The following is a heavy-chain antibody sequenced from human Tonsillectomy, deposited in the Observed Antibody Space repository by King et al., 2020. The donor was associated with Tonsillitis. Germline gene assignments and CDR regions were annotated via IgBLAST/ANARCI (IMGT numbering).Heavy chain of an antibody. J-gene: IGHJ4*02. CDR3: ARASGDPPKSF. D-gene: IGHD4-17*01. CDR2: ISYDESNK. CDR1: GFTFSSYG. Sequence: VQLVESGGGVVQPGRSLRLSCAASGFTFSSYGMHWVRQAPGKGLEWVGVISYDESNKYYADSVKGRFTISRDNSKNTLYLQMNGLRAEDTAVYYCARASGDPPKSFWGQGTLVTVSS. V-gene: IGHV3-30*03.